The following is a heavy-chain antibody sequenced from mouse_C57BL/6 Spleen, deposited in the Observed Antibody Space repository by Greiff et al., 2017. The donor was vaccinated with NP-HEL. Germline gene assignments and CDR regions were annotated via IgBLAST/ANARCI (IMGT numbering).Heavy chain of an antibody. CDR2: IYPGGGYT. Sequence: LEESGAELVRPGTSVKMSCKASGYTFTNYWIGWAKQRPGHGLEWIGDIYPGGGYTNYNEKFKGKATLTADKSSSTAYMQFSSLTSEDSAIYYCARSHYYGSSYGAMDYWGQGTSVTVSS. CDR1: GYTFTNYW. J-gene: IGHJ4*01. D-gene: IGHD1-1*01. V-gene: IGHV1-63*01. CDR3: ARSHYYGSSYGAMDY.